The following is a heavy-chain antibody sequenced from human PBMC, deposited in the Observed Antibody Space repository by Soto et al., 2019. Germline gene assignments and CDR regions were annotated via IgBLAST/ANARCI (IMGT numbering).Heavy chain of an antibody. CDR1: GFTFSSYG. J-gene: IGHJ6*02. V-gene: IGHV3-33*01. CDR2: IWYDGSNK. D-gene: IGHD3-22*01. Sequence: QVQLVESGGGVVQPGRSLRLSCAASGFTFSSYGMHWVRQAPGKGLEWVAVIWYDGSNKYYADSVKGRFTISRDNSKYTLYLQMNSLRAEDTAVYYCARCPYYYDSSGYYFDYYGMDVWGQGTTVTVSS. CDR3: ARCPYYYDSSGYYFDYYGMDV.